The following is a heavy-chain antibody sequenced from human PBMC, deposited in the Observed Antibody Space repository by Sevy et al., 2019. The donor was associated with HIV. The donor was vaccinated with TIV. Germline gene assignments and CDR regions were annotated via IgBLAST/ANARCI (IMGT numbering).Heavy chain of an antibody. J-gene: IGHJ4*02. CDR2: ISAYNGNT. D-gene: IGHD3-22*01. V-gene: IGHV1-18*01. Sequence: ASVKVSCKASGYTFTSYGISWVRQAPGQGLEWMGWISAYNGNTNYAQKLQGRVTMTTDTSTSTAYMELRGLRSDDTAVYYCARDRVKDYYDSSGYYPFDYWGQGTLVTVSS. CDR3: ARDRVKDYYDSSGYYPFDY. CDR1: GYTFTSYG.